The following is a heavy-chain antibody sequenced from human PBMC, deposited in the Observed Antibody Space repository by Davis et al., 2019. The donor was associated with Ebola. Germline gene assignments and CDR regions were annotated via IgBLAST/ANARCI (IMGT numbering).Heavy chain of an antibody. J-gene: IGHJ3*02. Sequence: PGGSLRLSCAASGFTFSSYGMHWVRQAPGKGLEWVAVIWYDGSNKYYADSVKGRFTISRDNSKNTLYLQMNSLRAEDTAVYYCAREMGRHRRGAFDIWGQGTMVTVSS. CDR3: AREMGRHRRGAFDI. D-gene: IGHD3-10*01. V-gene: IGHV3-33*01. CDR2: IWYDGSNK. CDR1: GFTFSSYG.